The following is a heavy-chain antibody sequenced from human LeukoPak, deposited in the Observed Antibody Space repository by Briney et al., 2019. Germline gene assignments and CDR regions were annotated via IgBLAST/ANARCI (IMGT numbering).Heavy chain of an antibody. D-gene: IGHD3-22*01. J-gene: IGHJ4*02. CDR1: GGSISSSSYY. CDR3: GRDSGFWLY. V-gene: IGHV4-39*07. CDR2: IYSSGDT. Sequence: SETLSFTCTVSGGSISSSSYYWGWIRQTPGKGLEWIGNIYSSGDTSYNPSVKSRVTMSVDTSKNQFSLELNSVTAADTAVYYCGRDSGFWLYWGQGTLVTVSS.